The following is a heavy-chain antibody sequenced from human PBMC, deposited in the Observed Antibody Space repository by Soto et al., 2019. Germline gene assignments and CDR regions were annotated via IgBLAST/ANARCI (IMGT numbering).Heavy chain of an antibody. J-gene: IGHJ6*02. Sequence: ASVKVSCKASGFTFTSSAVQWVRQARGQRLEWIGWIVVGSGNTNYAQKFQERVTITRDMSTSTAYMELSSLRSEDTAVYYCAAGGPFWSGQTLHYYYGMDVWGQGTTVTVSS. CDR1: GFTFTSSA. CDR3: AAGGPFWSGQTLHYYYGMDV. V-gene: IGHV1-58*01. D-gene: IGHD3-3*01. CDR2: IVVGSGNT.